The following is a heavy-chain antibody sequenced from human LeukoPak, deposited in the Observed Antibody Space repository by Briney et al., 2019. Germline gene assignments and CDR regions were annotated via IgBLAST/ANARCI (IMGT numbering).Heavy chain of an antibody. J-gene: IGHJ4*02. CDR2: INSDGSST. V-gene: IGHV3-74*01. Sequence: GGSLRLSCVASGFTFSSYWMHWVRQAPGKGLVWVSRINSDGSSTTYADSVKGRFTISRDNATSTLYVQMNSLRAEDTAVYYCARGRYGSGSFPDYWGQGTLVTVSS. D-gene: IGHD3-10*01. CDR3: ARGRYGSGSFPDY. CDR1: GFTFSSYW.